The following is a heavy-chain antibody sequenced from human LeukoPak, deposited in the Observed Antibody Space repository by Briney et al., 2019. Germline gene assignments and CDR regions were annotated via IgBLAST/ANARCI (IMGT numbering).Heavy chain of an antibody. J-gene: IGHJ4*02. Sequence: PWGSLRLSCAASGFTFSSYSMNWVRQAPGKGLEWVSYISSSSSTIYYADSVKGRFTISRDNAKNTLYLQMNSLRAEDTAVYYCAKSIVVVPAAIDPIDCWGQGTLVTVSS. CDR3: AKSIVVVPAAIDPIDC. V-gene: IGHV3-48*01. CDR2: ISSSSSTI. D-gene: IGHD2-2*02. CDR1: GFTFSSYS.